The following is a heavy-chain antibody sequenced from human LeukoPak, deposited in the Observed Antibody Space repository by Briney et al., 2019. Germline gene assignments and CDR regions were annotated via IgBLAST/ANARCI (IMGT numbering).Heavy chain of an antibody. V-gene: IGHV3-21*04. Sequence: GGSLRLSCAASGFTFSSYSMNWVRQAPGKGLEWVSSISSSSSYIYYADSVKGRFTISRDNAKNSLYLQMNSLRAEDTALYYCAKADCSSTSCPIDYWGQGTLVTVSS. J-gene: IGHJ4*02. D-gene: IGHD2-2*01. CDR1: GFTFSSYS. CDR3: AKADCSSTSCPIDY. CDR2: ISSSSSYI.